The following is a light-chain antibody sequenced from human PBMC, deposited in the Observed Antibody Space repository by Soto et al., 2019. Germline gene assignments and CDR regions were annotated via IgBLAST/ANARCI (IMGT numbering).Light chain of an antibody. CDR3: QQSNNWPWT. V-gene: IGKV3-15*01. CDR1: QSVSGK. CDR2: DAP. J-gene: IGKJ1*01. Sequence: EVLMTQSPATLSVSPGERATLSCRASQSVSGKLAWYQQKPGQAPRLLIYDAPTRATGIPARFSGSGSGTEFTLTISSLQSEDFAVYYCQQSNNWPWTFGQGTKVEIK.